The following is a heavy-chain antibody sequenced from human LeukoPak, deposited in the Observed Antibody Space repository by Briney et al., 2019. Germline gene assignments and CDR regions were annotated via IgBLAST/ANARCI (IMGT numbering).Heavy chain of an antibody. J-gene: IGHJ3*02. CDR2: ISGSGGST. CDR1: GFTFSSYA. Sequence: PGGSLRLSCAASGFTFSSYAMSWVRQAPGKGLEWVSAISGSGGSTYYADSVKGRFTISRDNSKNTLYLQMNSLRAEDTAVYYCAKDRAVEMAPRIAFDIWGHGTMVTVSS. V-gene: IGHV3-23*01. CDR3: AKDRAVEMAPRIAFDI. D-gene: IGHD5-24*01.